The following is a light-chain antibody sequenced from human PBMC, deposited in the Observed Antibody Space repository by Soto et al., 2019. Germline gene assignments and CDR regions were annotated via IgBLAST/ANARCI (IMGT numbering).Light chain of an antibody. Sequence: IQMTPSPSSLSASVGDRVTITCRASQSISSWLAWYQQKPGKAPNLLIYDASSLQSGVPSRFSGSGSGTEFTLTISSLQPDDFATYYCQQYNNYWTFGQGTKVDIK. CDR3: QQYNNYWT. V-gene: IGKV1-5*01. CDR1: QSISSW. J-gene: IGKJ1*01. CDR2: DAS.